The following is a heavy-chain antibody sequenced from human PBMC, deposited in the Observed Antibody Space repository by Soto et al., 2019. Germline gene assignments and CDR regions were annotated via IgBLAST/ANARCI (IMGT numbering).Heavy chain of an antibody. CDR2: ISSSSSTI. CDR1: GFTFSSYS. Sequence: GGSLRLSCAASGFTFSSYSMNWVRQAPGKGLEWVSYISSSSSTIYYADSVKGRFTISRDNAKNSLYLQMNSLRDEDTAVYYCVRMERWLQPNDDYWGQGTLVTVSS. V-gene: IGHV3-48*02. CDR3: VRMERWLQPNDDY. J-gene: IGHJ4*02. D-gene: IGHD5-12*01.